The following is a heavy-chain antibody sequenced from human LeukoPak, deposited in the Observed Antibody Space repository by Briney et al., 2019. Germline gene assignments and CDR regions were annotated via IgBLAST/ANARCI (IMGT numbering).Heavy chain of an antibody. J-gene: IGHJ4*02. CDR2: IYPGDSDT. Sequence: GESLKISCKGSGYRFTSYWIGWVRQVPGKGLEWIGIIYPGDSDTRYSPSFQGQVTISADKSISAAYLQWSSLKASDTAMYYCARHTNDYGGYGDYWGQGTLVTVSS. CDR1: GYRFTSYW. CDR3: ARHTNDYGGYGDY. V-gene: IGHV5-51*01. D-gene: IGHD4-23*01.